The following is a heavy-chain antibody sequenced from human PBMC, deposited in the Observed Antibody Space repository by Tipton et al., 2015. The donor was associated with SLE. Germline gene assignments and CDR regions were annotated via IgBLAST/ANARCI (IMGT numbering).Heavy chain of an antibody. D-gene: IGHD4-17*01. CDR1: GFTFSDYY. CDR2: ITSSGTTI. V-gene: IGHV3-11*04. Sequence: SLRLSCAASGFTFSDYYMSWIRQAPGKGLEWVSHITSSGTTIYYADSVKGRFTISRDNTKNSLYLQMDSLRAEDTAVYYCAMTDEDYGDYRFDYWGQGILVTVSS. CDR3: AMTDEDYGDYRFDY. J-gene: IGHJ4*02.